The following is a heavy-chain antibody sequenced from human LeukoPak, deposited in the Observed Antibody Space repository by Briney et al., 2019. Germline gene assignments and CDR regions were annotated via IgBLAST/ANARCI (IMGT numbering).Heavy chain of an antibody. CDR3: ARQYRTSLGAFDI. Sequence: ASVKVSCKASGYTFTSYYMHWVRQAPGQGLEWMGIINPSGGSTSYAQKFQGRVTMTRDMSTSTVYMELSSLRSEDTAVYYCARQYRTSLGAFDIWGQGTMVTVS. D-gene: IGHD2-2*01. CDR1: GYTFTSYY. CDR2: INPSGGST. V-gene: IGHV1-46*01. J-gene: IGHJ3*02.